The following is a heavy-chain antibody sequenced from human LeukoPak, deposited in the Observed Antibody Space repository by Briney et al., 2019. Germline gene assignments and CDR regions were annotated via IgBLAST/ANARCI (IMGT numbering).Heavy chain of an antibody. J-gene: IGHJ4*02. V-gene: IGHV4-30-2*01. D-gene: IGHD3-22*01. CDR2: IYPDGST. CDR1: GGSLSSGGYS. Sequence: SETLSLTCAVSGGSLSSGGYSWYWLRPPPGRDLEWVGYIYPDGSTYYNPSLTSRVTMSVDRSKNQFSLKLSSVTAADTAVYFCARGTYDSSRYYYFDYWGQGTLVTVSS. CDR3: ARGTYDSSRYYYFDY.